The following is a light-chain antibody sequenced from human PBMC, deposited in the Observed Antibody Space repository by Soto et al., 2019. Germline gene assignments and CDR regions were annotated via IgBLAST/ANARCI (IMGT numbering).Light chain of an antibody. CDR3: GAYTTSSTVL. CDR2: DVS. V-gene: IGLV2-14*03. Sequence: QSALTQPASVSGSPGQSITISCTGTSSDVGGYNYVSWYQQHPGKAPKLMIYDVSNRPSGVSNRFSGSTSGNTASLTISGLQAEDEADYYCGAYTTSSTVLFGGGTKVTVL. CDR1: SSDVGGYNY. J-gene: IGLJ2*01.